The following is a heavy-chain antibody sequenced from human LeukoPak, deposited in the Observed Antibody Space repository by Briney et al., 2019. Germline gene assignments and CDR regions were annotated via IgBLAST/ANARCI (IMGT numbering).Heavy chain of an antibody. J-gene: IGHJ5*02. V-gene: IGHV1-18*01. CDR2: ISAYNGNT. CDR1: GYTFTSYG. CDR3: ARDFRTGIAVAGKVWFDP. D-gene: IGHD6-19*01. Sequence: ASVKVSCKASGYTFTSYGISWVRQAPGQGLEWMGWISAYNGNTNYAQKLQGRVTMTTDTPTSTAYMELRSLRSDDTAVYYCARDFRTGIAVAGKVWFDPWGQGTLVTVSS.